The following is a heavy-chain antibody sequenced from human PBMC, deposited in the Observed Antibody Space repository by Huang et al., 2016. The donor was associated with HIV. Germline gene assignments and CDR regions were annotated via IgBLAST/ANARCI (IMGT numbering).Heavy chain of an antibody. CDR1: GGSISSSNYY. CDR2: MYYGGNT. J-gene: IGHJ4*02. Sequence: QLQLQESGPGLVKASETLSLTCIVSGGSISSSNYYWGWVRQPPGKGLEWIGRMYYGGNTFYNPSLKSRVTISVDTSKNQLSLKVRSVTAADTAVYYCARHNIYCSGGGCSSFDYWGQGTLVTVSS. CDR3: ARHNIYCSGGGCSSFDY. D-gene: IGHD2-15*01. V-gene: IGHV4-39*01.